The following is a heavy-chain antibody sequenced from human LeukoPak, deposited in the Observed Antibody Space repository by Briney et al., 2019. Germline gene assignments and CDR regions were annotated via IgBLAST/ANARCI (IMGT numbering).Heavy chain of an antibody. V-gene: IGHV3-9*01. CDR3: AKAVAAAGTYYFDY. J-gene: IGHJ4*02. D-gene: IGHD6-13*01. CDR2: ISWNSGSI. CDR1: GFTFDDYA. Sequence: PGRSLRLSCAASGFTFDDYAMHWVRQAPGKGLEWVPGISWNSGSIGYADSVKGRFTISRDNAKNSLYLQMNSLRAEDTALYYCAKAVAAAGTYYFDYWGQGTLVTVSS.